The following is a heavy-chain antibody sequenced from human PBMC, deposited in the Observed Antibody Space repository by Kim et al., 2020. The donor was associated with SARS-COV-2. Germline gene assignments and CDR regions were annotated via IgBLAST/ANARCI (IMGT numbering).Heavy chain of an antibody. CDR3: QGSGWYRSYYGMDV. CDR2: INPNSGGT. J-gene: IGHJ6*02. D-gene: IGHD6-19*01. V-gene: IGHV1-2*02. Sequence: ASVKVSCKASGYTFTGYYMHWVRQAPGQGLEWMGWINPNSGGTNYAQKFQGRVTMTRDTSISTAYMELSRLRSDDTAVYYCQGSGWYRSYYGMDVWGQGTTVTVSS. CDR1: GYTFTGYY.